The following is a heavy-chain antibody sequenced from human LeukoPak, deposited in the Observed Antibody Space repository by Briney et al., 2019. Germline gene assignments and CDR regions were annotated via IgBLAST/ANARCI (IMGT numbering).Heavy chain of an antibody. CDR1: GYTFNNYG. CDR3: ARDWGSNTTPNWFDP. J-gene: IGHJ5*02. CDR2: ISPYNRNT. V-gene: IGHV1-18*01. Sequence: ASVKVSCKASGYTFNNYGISWVRQAPGQGLEWMGWISPYNRNTDYAQKFQGRLTMATDTSTSTVYMELRNLGYDDTAIYHCARDWGSNTTPNWFDPWGQGTLVTVSS. D-gene: IGHD2-15*01.